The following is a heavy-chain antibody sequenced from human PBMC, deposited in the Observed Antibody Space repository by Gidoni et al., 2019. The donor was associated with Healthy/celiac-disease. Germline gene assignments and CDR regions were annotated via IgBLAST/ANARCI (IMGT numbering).Heavy chain of an antibody. J-gene: IGHJ6*02. CDR2: MNPNSGNT. CDR1: GYTFTSYD. Sequence: QVQLVQSGAEVKKPGASVKVSCKASGYTFTSYDINWVRQATGQGLEWMGWMNPNSGNTGYAQKFQGRVTMTRNTSISTAYMELSSLRSEDTAVYYCARAPLLHIVVVIAISVGLYYYYYGMDVWGQGTTVTVSS. D-gene: IGHD2-21*01. CDR3: ARAPLLHIVVVIAISVGLYYYYYGMDV. V-gene: IGHV1-8*01.